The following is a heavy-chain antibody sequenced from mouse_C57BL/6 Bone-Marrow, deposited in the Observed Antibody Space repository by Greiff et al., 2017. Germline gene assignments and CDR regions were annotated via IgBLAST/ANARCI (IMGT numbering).Heavy chain of an antibody. CDR2: IYPGSGNT. V-gene: IGHV1-76*01. CDR1: GYTFTDYY. Sequence: QVTLKVSGAELVRPGASVKLSCKASGYTFTDYYINWVKQRPGQGLEWIARIYPGSGNTYYNEKFKGKATLTAEKSSSTAYMQLSSLTSEDSAVYFCAKGDLRVMDYWGQGTSVTVSS. J-gene: IGHJ4*01. D-gene: IGHD2-12*01. CDR3: AKGDLRVMDY.